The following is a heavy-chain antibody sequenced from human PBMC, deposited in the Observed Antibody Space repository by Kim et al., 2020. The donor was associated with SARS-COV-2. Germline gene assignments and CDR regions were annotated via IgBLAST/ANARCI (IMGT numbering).Heavy chain of an antibody. J-gene: IGHJ4*02. Sequence: YAASVKGRITISRDNSKNRLYLHMNSLRVEDTAVYYCVRDESGSYFGYFHYWGQGTLVTVSS. D-gene: IGHD1-26*01. V-gene: IGHV3-33*01. CDR3: VRDESGSYFGYFHY.